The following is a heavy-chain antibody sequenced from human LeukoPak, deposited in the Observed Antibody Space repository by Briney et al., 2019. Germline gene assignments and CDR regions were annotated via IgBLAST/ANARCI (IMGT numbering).Heavy chain of an antibody. CDR3: ARATTTEGAFDI. CDR1: GFTFSSYE. CDR2: ISSSGSTI. D-gene: IGHD4-17*01. J-gene: IGHJ3*02. V-gene: IGHV3-48*03. Sequence: GGSLRLSCAASGFTFSSYEMNWVRQAPGKGMEWVSYISSSGSTIYYAYSVKGLFTISRDNAKNSLYLQMNSLRAEDTAVYYCARATTTEGAFDIWGQGTMVTVSS.